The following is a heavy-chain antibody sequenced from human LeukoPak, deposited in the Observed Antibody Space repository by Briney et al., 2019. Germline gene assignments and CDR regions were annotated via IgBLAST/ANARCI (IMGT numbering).Heavy chain of an antibody. D-gene: IGHD3-22*01. J-gene: IGHJ1*01. V-gene: IGHV3-74*01. CDR3: ARVPAEIGGYYPEYFRH. CDR2: IKSDGST. Sequence: GGSLRLSCAASGFTLSRYWMHWVRQAPGKGLVWVSRIKSDGSTNYADSVKGRFTISRDNAKNTVSLQMNSLRAEDTGVYYCARVPAEIGGYYPEYFRHWGQGTLVTVSS. CDR1: GFTLSRYW.